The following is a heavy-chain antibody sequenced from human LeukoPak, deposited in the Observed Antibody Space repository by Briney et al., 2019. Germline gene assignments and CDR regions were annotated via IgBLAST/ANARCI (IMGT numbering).Heavy chain of an antibody. CDR2: IGGSGDST. CDR1: GFTFSSYA. D-gene: IGHD3-9*01. CDR3: AKEADDWYPHPFDY. J-gene: IGHJ4*02. Sequence: GGSLRLSCAASGFTFSSYAMTWVRQAPGKGLEWVSAIGGSGDSTYYADSVKGRFTISRDNSKNTLYLQMNSLTAEDTAVYYCAKEADDWYPHPFDYWGQGTLVTVSS. V-gene: IGHV3-23*01.